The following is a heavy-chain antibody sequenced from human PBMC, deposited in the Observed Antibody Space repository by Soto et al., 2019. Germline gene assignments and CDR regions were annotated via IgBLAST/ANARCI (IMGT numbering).Heavy chain of an antibody. V-gene: IGHV1-3*01. CDR1: GYTFTSYA. J-gene: IGHJ6*02. CDR2: INAGNGNT. CDR3: ARDPPLLWFGELLSGGMDV. D-gene: IGHD3-10*01. Sequence: QVQLVQSGAEVKKPGASVKVSCKASGYTFTSYAMHWVRQAPGQRLEWMGWINAGNGNTKYSQKFQGRVTITRDTSASTAYMELSSLRSEDTAVYYCARDPPLLWFGELLSGGMDVWDQGTTVTVSS.